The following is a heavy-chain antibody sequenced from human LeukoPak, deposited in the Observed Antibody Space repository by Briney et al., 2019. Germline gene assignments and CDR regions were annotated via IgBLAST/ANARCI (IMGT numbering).Heavy chain of an antibody. CDR1: GFTVSSNY. CDR3: ARDTRLHWLLNAFDI. Sequence: GGSLRLSCAASGFTVSSNYMSWVRQAPGKGLEWVSVIYSGGSTYYADSVKGRFTISRDNSKNTLYLQMNSLRAEDTAVYYCARDTRLHWLLNAFDIWGQGTMVTVSS. D-gene: IGHD3-9*01. J-gene: IGHJ3*02. V-gene: IGHV3-66*01. CDR2: IYSGGST.